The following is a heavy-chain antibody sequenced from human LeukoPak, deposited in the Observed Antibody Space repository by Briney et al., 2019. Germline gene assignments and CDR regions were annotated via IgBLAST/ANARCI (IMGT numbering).Heavy chain of an antibody. D-gene: IGHD5-18*01. CDR2: IRYDGSNK. Sequence: PGGSLRLSCAASGFTFSSYGMHWVRQAPGKGLEWVAFIRYDGSNKYYADSVKGRFTISRDNSKNTLYLQRISLRAEYTAVYYRATDPSAWIQPLSYFDYWGQGTLVTVSS. CDR3: ATDPSAWIQPLSYFDY. CDR1: GFTFSSYG. V-gene: IGHV3-30*02. J-gene: IGHJ4*02.